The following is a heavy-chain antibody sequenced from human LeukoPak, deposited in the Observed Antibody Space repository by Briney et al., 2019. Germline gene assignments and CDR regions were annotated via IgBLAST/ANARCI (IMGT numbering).Heavy chain of an antibody. J-gene: IGHJ4*02. V-gene: IGHV1-8*01. D-gene: IGHD6-13*01. CDR1: GYTFTGYD. CDR3: ARGEYSSSWYPFDY. CDR2: MKSNSGDT. Sequence: ASVKVSCKTSGYTFTGYDINWVRQAPGRGLECMGWMKSNSGDTHFAQKFQGRVTMTRNISISTAFMELSSLRYEDTAVYYCARGEYSSSWYPFDYWGQGSLVTVSS.